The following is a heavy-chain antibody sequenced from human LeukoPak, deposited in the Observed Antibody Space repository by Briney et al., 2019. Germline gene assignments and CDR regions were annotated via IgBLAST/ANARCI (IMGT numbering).Heavy chain of an antibody. CDR2: ISYDGSNK. Sequence: GGSLRLSCAASGFTFSSYGMHWVRQAPGKGLEWVAVISYDGSNKYYADSVKGRFTISRDNSKNTLYLQMNSLRAEDTAVYYCAKESIVLMVYADDAFDIWSQGTMVTVSS. V-gene: IGHV3-30*18. CDR1: GFTFSSYG. CDR3: AKESIVLMVYADDAFDI. J-gene: IGHJ3*02. D-gene: IGHD2-8*01.